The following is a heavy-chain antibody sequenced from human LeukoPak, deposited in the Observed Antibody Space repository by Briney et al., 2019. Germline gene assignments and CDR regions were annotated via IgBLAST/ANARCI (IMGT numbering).Heavy chain of an antibody. CDR2: IYYSGST. CDR3: ARARTSGGPPHPNVDLSGEIDY. V-gene: IGHV4-30-4*01. CDR1: GGSISSGDYY. Sequence: SETLSLTCTVSGGSISSGDYYWSWIRQPPGKGLEWIGYIYYSGSTYYNPSLKSRVTISVDTSKNQFSLKLSSVTAADTAVYYCARARTSGGPPHPNVDLSGEIDYWGQGTLVTVSS. J-gene: IGHJ4*02. D-gene: IGHD1-1*01.